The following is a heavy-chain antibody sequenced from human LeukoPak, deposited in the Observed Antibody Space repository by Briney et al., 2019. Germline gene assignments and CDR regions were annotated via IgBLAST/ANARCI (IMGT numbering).Heavy chain of an antibody. V-gene: IGHV4-39*07. Sequence: PSETLSLTCTVSGGSIRSSSYYWGWIRQPPGKGLEWIGNIYYSGSTYYSPSLKSRVTISVDTSKNHFSLKLRSVTAADTAVYFCARERRDGYRRFDYWGQGTLVTVSS. D-gene: IGHD5-24*01. CDR2: IYYSGST. J-gene: IGHJ4*02. CDR1: GGSIRSSSYY. CDR3: ARERRDGYRRFDY.